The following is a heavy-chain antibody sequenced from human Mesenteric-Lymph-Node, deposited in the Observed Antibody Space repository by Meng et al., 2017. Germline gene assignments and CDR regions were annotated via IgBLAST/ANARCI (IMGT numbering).Heavy chain of an antibody. V-gene: IGHV3-21*04. J-gene: IGHJ5*02. Sequence: GGSLRLSCAASGFSFSSYSVNWVRQAPGKGLEWVSSISSSSTYIYYADSVKGRFSISRDNANNSLLLQMNSLRVEDTAVYYCARSLFGVVSNWFDPWGQGTLVTVSS. CDR2: ISSSSTYI. D-gene: IGHD3-3*01. CDR3: ARSLFGVVSNWFDP. CDR1: GFSFSSYS.